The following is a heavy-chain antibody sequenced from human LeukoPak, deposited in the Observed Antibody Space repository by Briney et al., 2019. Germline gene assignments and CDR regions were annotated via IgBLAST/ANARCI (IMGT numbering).Heavy chain of an antibody. J-gene: IGHJ3*02. V-gene: IGHV4-39*01. CDR2: IYYSGST. Sequence: PSETLSLTCTVSGGSISSSNYYWGWIRQPPGKGLEWIGSIYYSGSTYYNPSLKSRVTISVDTSKNQFSLKLTSVTAADTAVYYCARHHWSPYSSSWYFAFDIWGQGTMVTVSS. D-gene: IGHD6-13*01. CDR1: GGSISSSNYY. CDR3: ARHHWSPYSSSWYFAFDI.